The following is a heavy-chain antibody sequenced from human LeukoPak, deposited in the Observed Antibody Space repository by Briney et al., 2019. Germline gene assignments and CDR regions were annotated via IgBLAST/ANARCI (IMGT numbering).Heavy chain of an antibody. D-gene: IGHD6-13*01. CDR3: ARDRAAAAGTRAEYYDYYGMDV. CDR2: ISAYNGNT. CDR1: GYTFTSYG. V-gene: IGHV1-18*01. Sequence: ASVKVSCKASGYTFTSYGISWVRQAPGQGLEWMGWISAYNGNTNYAQKLQGRVTMTTDTSTSTAYMELRSLRSDDTAVYYCARDRAAAAGTRAEYYDYYGMDVWGQGTTVTVSS. J-gene: IGHJ6*02.